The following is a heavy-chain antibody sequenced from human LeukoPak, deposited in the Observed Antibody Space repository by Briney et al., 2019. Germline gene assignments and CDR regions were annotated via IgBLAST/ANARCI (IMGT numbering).Heavy chain of an antibody. CDR1: GGTFSSYA. J-gene: IGHJ3*02. V-gene: IGHV1-69*13. CDR2: IIPIFGTA. Sequence: SVKVSCKASGGTFSSYAISWVRQAPGQGLEWLGGIIPIFGTANYAQKFQGRVTITADESTSTAYMELSSLRSEDTAVYYCARAQGAYCGGDCYWSPDDAFDIWGQGTMVTVSS. D-gene: IGHD2-21*02. CDR3: ARAQGAYCGGDCYWSPDDAFDI.